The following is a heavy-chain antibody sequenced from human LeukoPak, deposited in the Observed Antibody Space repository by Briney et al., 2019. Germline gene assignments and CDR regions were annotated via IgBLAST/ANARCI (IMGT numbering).Heavy chain of an antibody. CDR1: GGSISSYY. V-gene: IGHV4-4*07. CDR3: ARGRIVGATNNWFHP. J-gene: IGHJ5*02. D-gene: IGHD1-26*01. Sequence: SETLFLTCTVSGGSISSYYWSWIRQPAGKGLEWIGRIYTSGSTNYNPSLKCRVTMSVDTSKNQFSLKLSSVTAADTAVYYCARGRIVGATNNWFHPWGQGTLVTVSS. CDR2: IYTSGST.